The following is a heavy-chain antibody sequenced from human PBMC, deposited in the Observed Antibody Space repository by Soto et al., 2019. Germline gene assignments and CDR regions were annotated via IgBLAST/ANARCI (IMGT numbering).Heavy chain of an antibody. D-gene: IGHD6-19*01. J-gene: IGHJ4*02. CDR2: ISNDGSNK. Sequence: LRLSCAASGFTFSSYGMHWVRQAPGKGLEWVAVISNDGSNKYYADSVKGRFTISRDNSKNTLYLQMNSLRAEDTAVYYCAKDPRPGYSSGWTTYYFDYWGQGTLVTVSS. CDR3: AKDPRPGYSSGWTTYYFDY. CDR1: GFTFSSYG. V-gene: IGHV3-30*18.